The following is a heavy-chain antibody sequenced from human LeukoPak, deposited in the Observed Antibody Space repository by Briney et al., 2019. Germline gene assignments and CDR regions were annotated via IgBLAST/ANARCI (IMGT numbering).Heavy chain of an antibody. CDR3: ARGVGGVSFYYYMDV. CDR1: GYTFTGYY. CDR2: INPNNGDT. D-gene: IGHD3-16*01. V-gene: IGHV1-2*02. Sequence: ASVKVSCKASGYTFTGYYMHWVRQAPGQGLEWVGWINPNNGDTHYVQKFQGTVTMTRDTSISTAYMKLSSLRSDDTAIYYCARGVGGVSFYYYMDVWGKGTTVTVSS. J-gene: IGHJ6*03.